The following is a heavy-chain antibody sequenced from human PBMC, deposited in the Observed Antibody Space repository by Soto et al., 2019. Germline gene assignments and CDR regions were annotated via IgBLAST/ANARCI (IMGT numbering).Heavy chain of an antibody. J-gene: IGHJ4*02. CDR2: INPRNGAT. Sequence: ASVKVSCKASGYTFTGNYMHWVRQAPGQGLEWMGWINPRNGATKYAQNFQGRVTLTWDTSITTAYMDLSRLRSEDTAVYYCARQTGTTGYWGQGTLVTVSS. D-gene: IGHD1-7*01. V-gene: IGHV1-2*02. CDR3: ARQTGTTGY. CDR1: GYTFTGNY.